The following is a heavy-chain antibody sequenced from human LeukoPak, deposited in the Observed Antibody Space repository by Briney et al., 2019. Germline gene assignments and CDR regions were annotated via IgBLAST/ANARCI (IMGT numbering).Heavy chain of an antibody. CDR3: ARERGYDFSWNGMRTY. CDR1: GFTFSSYG. J-gene: IGHJ4*02. CDR2: ISSPSSTI. Sequence: PGGSLRLSCAASGFTFSSYGMNWVRQAPGKGLEWVSYISSPSSTIYYADSVKGRFTVSRDNARNSLYLQMNSLRAEDTAVYYCARERGYDFSWNGMRTYWGQGTLVTVSS. V-gene: IGHV3-48*01. D-gene: IGHD3-3*01.